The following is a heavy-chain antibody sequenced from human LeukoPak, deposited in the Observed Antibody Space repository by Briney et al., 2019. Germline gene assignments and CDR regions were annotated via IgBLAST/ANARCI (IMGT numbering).Heavy chain of an antibody. Sequence: SETLSLTCAVSGGSFSSYYWSWIRQPPGKGLEWIGEINHSGSTNYNPSLKSRVTISVDTSKNQFSLKLSSVTAADTAVYYCAREDSGGNSEYSQHWGQGTLVTVSS. D-gene: IGHD4-23*01. CDR3: AREDSGGNSEYSQH. V-gene: IGHV4-34*01. CDR1: GGSFSSYY. J-gene: IGHJ1*01. CDR2: INHSGST.